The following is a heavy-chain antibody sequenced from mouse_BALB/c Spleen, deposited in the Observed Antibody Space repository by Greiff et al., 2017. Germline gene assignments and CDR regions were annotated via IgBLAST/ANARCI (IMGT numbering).Heavy chain of an antibody. CDR1: GYTFTSYT. V-gene: IGHV1-4*01. Sequence: QVQLQQSGAELARPGASVKMSCKASGYTFTSYTMHWVKQRPGQGLEWIGYINPSSGYTNYNQKFKDKATLTADKSSSTAYMQLSSLTSEDSAVYYCARGGLRYWYFDVWGAGTTVTVSS. D-gene: IGHD1-1*01. CDR2: INPSSGYT. CDR3: ARGGLRYWYFDV. J-gene: IGHJ1*01.